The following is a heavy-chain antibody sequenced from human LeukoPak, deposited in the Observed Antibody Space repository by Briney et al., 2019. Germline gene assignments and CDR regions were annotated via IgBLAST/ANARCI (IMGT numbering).Heavy chain of an antibody. D-gene: IGHD2-2*01. CDR3: ATSPPASDWFDP. Sequence: VSVKVSCKVSGYTLTELSMHWVRQAPGKGLEWMGGFDPEDGETIYAQKFQGRVTMTEDTSTDTAYMELSSLRSEDTAVYYCATSPPASDWFDPWGQGTLVTVSS. V-gene: IGHV1-24*01. J-gene: IGHJ5*02. CDR1: GYTLTELS. CDR2: FDPEDGET.